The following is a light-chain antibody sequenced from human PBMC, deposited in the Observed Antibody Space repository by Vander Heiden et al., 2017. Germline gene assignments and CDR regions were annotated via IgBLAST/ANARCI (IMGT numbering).Light chain of an antibody. CDR1: QGISSY. CDR3: QQYDSYPPNT. CDR2: AAS. V-gene: IGKV1-8*01. J-gene: IGKJ2*01. Sequence: AIRMTQSPSSFSASTGDRVTITCRASQGISSYLAWYQQKPGKAPKLLIYAASTLQSGVPSRYSGSGSGTDFTLTISCLQSEDFATYYCQQYDSYPPNTFGQGTKLEIK.